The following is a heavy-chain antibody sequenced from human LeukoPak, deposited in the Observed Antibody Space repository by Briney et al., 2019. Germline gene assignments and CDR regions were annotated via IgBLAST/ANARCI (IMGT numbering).Heavy chain of an antibody. CDR3: ARVISGYGAFDY. V-gene: IGHV4-61*08. CDR1: GGSISSGDYY. D-gene: IGHD4/OR15-4a*01. Sequence: SQTLSLTCTVSGGSISSGDYYWSWIRQPPGKGLEWIGYIYYSGSTNYNPSLKSRVTISVDTSKNQFSLKLSSVTAADTAVYYCARVISGYGAFDYWGQGTLVTVSS. J-gene: IGHJ4*02. CDR2: IYYSGST.